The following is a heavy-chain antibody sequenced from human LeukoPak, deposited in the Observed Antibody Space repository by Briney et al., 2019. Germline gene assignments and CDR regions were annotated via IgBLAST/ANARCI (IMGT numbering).Heavy chain of an antibody. J-gene: IGHJ4*02. Sequence: GGSLRLSCAASGFTFSSFEMNWVRQTPGEGLGWVSYISSSVSSIYYADSVKGRFTISRDNAKNSLYLQMNSLRAADTAVYYCARGRVTGDYVRDFDYWGQGTLVTVSS. CDR2: ISSSVSSI. V-gene: IGHV3-48*03. CDR3: ARGRVTGDYVRDFDY. CDR1: GFTFSSFE. D-gene: IGHD4-17*01.